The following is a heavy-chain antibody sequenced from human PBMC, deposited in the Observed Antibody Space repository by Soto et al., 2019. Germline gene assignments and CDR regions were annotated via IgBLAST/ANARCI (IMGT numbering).Heavy chain of an antibody. V-gene: IGHV4-39*01. CDR3: ARHIIVARAFDI. CDR1: GGSISSSSYY. CDR2: IYYSGST. J-gene: IGHJ3*02. D-gene: IGHD3-22*01. Sequence: SEILSLTCTVSGGSISSSSYYWGWIRQPPGKGLEWIGSIYYSGSTYYNPSLKSRVTISVDTSKNQFSLKLSSVTAADTAVYYCARHIIVARAFDIWGQGTMVTVSS.